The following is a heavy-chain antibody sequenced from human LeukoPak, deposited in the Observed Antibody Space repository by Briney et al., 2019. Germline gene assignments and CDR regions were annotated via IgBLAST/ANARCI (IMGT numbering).Heavy chain of an antibody. V-gene: IGHV4-34*01. J-gene: IGHJ2*01. CDR3: ARGQYCSTTSCQDWYFDL. CDR1: GGSFSGYY. Sequence: SETLSLTCSVYGGSFSGYYCSWIRQPPGKGLEWIGDINHIGSTNYNPSLKSRVTISVDTSKNQFSLKMRSVTAADTAVYYCARGQYCSTTSCQDWYFDLWGRGTLVPVSS. D-gene: IGHD2-2*01. CDR2: INHIGST.